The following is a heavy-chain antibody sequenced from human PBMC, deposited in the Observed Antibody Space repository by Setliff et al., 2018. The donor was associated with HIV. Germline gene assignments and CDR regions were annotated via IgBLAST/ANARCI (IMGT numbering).Heavy chain of an antibody. Sequence: GGSLRLSCAASGFTFSSHWMSWVRQAPGKGLEWVANINQAGSVTKYVDSVKGRFTISIDNAKNSLYLQMTILRAADTAVYYCANYYHSSGGFAFDTWGQWTMVTVS. CDR1: GFTFSSHW. CDR3: ANYYHSSGGFAFDT. V-gene: IGHV3-7*03. J-gene: IGHJ3*02. CDR2: INQAGSVT. D-gene: IGHD3-22*01.